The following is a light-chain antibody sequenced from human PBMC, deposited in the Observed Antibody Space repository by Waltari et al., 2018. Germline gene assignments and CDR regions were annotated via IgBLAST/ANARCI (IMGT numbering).Light chain of an antibody. CDR3: QAYDSSLSVYVV. CDR1: SPNIGAGYD. CDR2: GNS. J-gene: IGLJ2*01. V-gene: IGLV1-40*01. Sequence: QSVLTQPPSVSGAPGQRVTISCTGSSPNIGAGYDVHWYHQLPGTAPKLLIYGNSNRPSGVPDRFSCSKSGTSASLAITGLQAEDEADYYCQAYDSSLSVYVVFGGGTKLTVL.